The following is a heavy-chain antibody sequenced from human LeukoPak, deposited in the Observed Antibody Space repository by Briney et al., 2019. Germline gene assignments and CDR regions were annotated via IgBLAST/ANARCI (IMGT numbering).Heavy chain of an antibody. Sequence: GGSLRLSCAGSGFTFSSKCMSWVRQAPGKGLEWVGRIKSKTDGGTIDYAAPVKGRFTISRDDSKNTLLLQMNSLKTEDTAVYYSTTVYYYFDCWGQRTLVTVSS. CDR2: IKSKTDGGTI. CDR1: GFTFSSKC. D-gene: IGHD1-14*01. V-gene: IGHV3-15*01. CDR3: TTVYYYFDC. J-gene: IGHJ4*02.